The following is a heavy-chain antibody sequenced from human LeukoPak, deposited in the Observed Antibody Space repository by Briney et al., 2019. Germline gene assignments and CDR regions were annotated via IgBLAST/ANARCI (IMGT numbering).Heavy chain of an antibody. V-gene: IGHV3-30*04. Sequence: GGSLRLSCAASGFTFSNYSMHWVRQAPGKGLEWVAIISFDVRGEYYGDSVRGRFTISRDNSKNTLYLQMNSPRLEDTALYYCARAGYSSSIDNWGQGTLVTVSS. J-gene: IGHJ4*02. D-gene: IGHD6-6*01. CDR1: GFTFSNYS. CDR2: ISFDVRGE. CDR3: ARAGYSSSIDN.